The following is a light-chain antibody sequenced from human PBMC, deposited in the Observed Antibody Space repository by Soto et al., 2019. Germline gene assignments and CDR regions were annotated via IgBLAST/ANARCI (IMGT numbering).Light chain of an antibody. V-gene: IGLV2-14*01. CDR2: EVS. J-gene: IGLJ7*01. Sequence: QSALTQPASVSGSPGQSITISCTGTSSDIGAYNYVSWYQQYPGKAPKLMIYEVSNRPSGVSNRFSGSKSGNTASLTISGLAAEDEADYYCSSYTTPSTAVFGGGTQLTVL. CDR1: SSDIGAYNY. CDR3: SSYTTPSTAV.